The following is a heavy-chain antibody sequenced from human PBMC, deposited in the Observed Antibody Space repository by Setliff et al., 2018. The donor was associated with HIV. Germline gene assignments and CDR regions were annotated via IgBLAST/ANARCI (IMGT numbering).Heavy chain of an antibody. Sequence: SETLSLTCAVYGGSFSGHYWSWIRQSPGKGLEWIGEINHSGSTKYNPSLKSRVTISVDTSKNQFSLKLRSVTAADTAVYYCARVGGQWLSGYYYYAMDVWGQGTTVTVSS. CDR1: GGSFSGHY. D-gene: IGHD6-19*01. J-gene: IGHJ6*02. CDR3: ARVGGQWLSGYYYYAMDV. CDR2: INHSGST. V-gene: IGHV4-34*01.